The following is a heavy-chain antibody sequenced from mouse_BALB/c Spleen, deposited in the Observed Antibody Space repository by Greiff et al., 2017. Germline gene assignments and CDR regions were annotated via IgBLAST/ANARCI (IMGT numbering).Heavy chain of an antibody. CDR3: TRGEQLGLGFAY. CDR2: IYPSDSYT. Sequence: VQLHQPGAELVRPGASVKLSCKASGYTFTSYWINWVKQRPGQGLEWIGNIYPSDSYTNYNQKFKDKATLTVDKSSSTAYMQLSSPTSEDSAVYYCTRGEQLGLGFAYWGQGTLVTVSA. CDR1: GYTFTSYW. J-gene: IGHJ3*01. V-gene: IGHV1-69*02. D-gene: IGHD3-1*01.